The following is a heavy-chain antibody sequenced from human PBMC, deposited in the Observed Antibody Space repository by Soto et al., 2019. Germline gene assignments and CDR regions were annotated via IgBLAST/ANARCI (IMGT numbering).Heavy chain of an antibody. Sequence: GASVKVSCKASGGTFSSYTISWVRQAPGQGLEWMGRIIPILGIANYAQKFQGRVTITADKSTSTAYMELSSLRSEDTAVYYFARDEVATNYYYYYYMDVWGKGTTVTVSS. V-gene: IGHV1-69*04. CDR2: IIPILGIA. CDR1: GGTFSSYT. J-gene: IGHJ6*03. D-gene: IGHD5-12*01. CDR3: ARDEVATNYYYYYYMDV.